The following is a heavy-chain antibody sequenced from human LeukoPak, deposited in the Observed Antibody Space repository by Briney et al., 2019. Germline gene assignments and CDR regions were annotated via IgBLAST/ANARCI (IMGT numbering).Heavy chain of an antibody. J-gene: IGHJ1*01. D-gene: IGHD3-22*01. CDR3: AKDRDPYSSGTWDS. Sequence: GGSLRLSCIASGFTFKKYGMHWVRPAPGKGLEWVAVRSDDGSAQHYADSVRGRFTISRDNSKNTLSLQMNSLRPEDTAMYFCAKDRDPYSSGTWDSWGQGTLVIVSS. CDR2: RSDDGSAQ. V-gene: IGHV3-30*18. CDR1: GFTFKKYG.